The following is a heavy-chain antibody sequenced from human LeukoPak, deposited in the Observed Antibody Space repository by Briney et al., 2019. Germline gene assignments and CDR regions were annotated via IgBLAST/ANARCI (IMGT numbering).Heavy chain of an antibody. J-gene: IGHJ5*02. Sequence: GGSLRLSCAASGFTFSSYGMNWVRQAPGKGLEWISGISPSGGGTYYADFVKGRFTISRDDSKNTLYLQMNSLGAEDTAVYYCARDNSVRDEAWWFNPWGQGTLVTVSS. CDR3: ARDNSVRDEAWWFNP. D-gene: IGHD5-24*01. CDR2: ISPSGGGT. CDR1: GFTFSSYG. V-gene: IGHV3-23*01.